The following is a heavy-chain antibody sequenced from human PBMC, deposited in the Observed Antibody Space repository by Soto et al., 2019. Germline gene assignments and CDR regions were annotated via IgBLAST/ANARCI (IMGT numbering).Heavy chain of an antibody. J-gene: IGHJ3*02. CDR1: GFTFSSYG. D-gene: IGHD2-2*01. CDR2: IWYDGSNK. Sequence: QVQLVESGGGVVQPGRSLRLSCAASGFTFSSYGMHWVRQAPGKGLEWVAVIWYDGSNKYYADSVKGRFTISRDNSKNTLYLQMNSLRAEDTAVYYCARSPALPADAFDIWGQGTMVTVSS. V-gene: IGHV3-33*01. CDR3: ARSPALPADAFDI.